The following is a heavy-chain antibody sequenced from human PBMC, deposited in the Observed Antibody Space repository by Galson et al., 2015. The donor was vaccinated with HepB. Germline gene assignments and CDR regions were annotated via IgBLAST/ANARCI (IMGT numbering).Heavy chain of an antibody. CDR2: IAHTGKT. CDR3: ASHVTVIGLRGFDY. J-gene: IGHJ4*02. Sequence: ETLSLTCTVSSGSISSSNWWSWVRQPPGKGLEWIGEIAQEIAHTGKTNYNPSLKSRVTILLDRSKNQFSLELKSVSAADTAVYYCASHVTVIGLRGFDYWGQGTLVTVSS. D-gene: IGHD2-21*01. CDR1: SGSISSSNW. V-gene: IGHV4-4*02.